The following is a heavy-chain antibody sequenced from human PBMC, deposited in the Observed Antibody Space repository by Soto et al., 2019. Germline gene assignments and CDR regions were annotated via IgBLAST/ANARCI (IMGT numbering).Heavy chain of an antibody. V-gene: IGHV3-23*01. Sequence: GGSLRLSCAASGFTFSSYAMSWARQAPGKGLEWVSSISGSGGSTYYADSVKGRFTISRDNSKNTLYLQMNCLRAEDTAVYYCAKDLYKGTAAGTNYWGQGTLVTVSS. D-gene: IGHD6-13*01. J-gene: IGHJ4*02. CDR3: AKDLYKGTAAGTNY. CDR2: ISGSGGST. CDR1: GFTFSSYA.